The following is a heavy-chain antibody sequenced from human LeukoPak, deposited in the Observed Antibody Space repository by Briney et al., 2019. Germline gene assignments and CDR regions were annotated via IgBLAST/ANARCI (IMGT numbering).Heavy chain of an antibody. CDR1: GGSISSYY. J-gene: IGHJ4*02. D-gene: IGHD6-19*01. V-gene: IGHV4-4*07. Sequence: SETLSLTCTVSGGSISSYYWSWIRQPPGKGLEWIGRTHTNGDTNYNPSFKSRVTMSVDTSKNQFSLKLSPVPAADTAVYYCARGHGWTDSWGQGTLVTVSS. CDR2: THTNGDT. CDR3: ARGHGWTDS.